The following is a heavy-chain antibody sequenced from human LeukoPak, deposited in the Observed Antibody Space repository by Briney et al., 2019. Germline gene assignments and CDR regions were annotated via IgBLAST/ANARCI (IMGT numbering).Heavy chain of an antibody. Sequence: GGSLRLSCAASGFTVSSNYMSWVRQAPGKGLEWVSVIYSGGSTYYADSVKGRFTISRDNSKNTLYLQMNSLRAEDTAVYYCARGLYYYYYMDVWGKGITVTVSS. V-gene: IGHV3-53*01. J-gene: IGHJ6*03. CDR1: GFTVSSNY. CDR2: IYSGGST. CDR3: ARGLYYYYYMDV.